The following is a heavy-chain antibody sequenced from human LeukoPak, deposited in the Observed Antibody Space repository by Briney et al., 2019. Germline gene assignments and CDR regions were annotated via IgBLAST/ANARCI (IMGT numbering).Heavy chain of an antibody. Sequence: GASVKVSCKASGYTFTSYGISWVRQAPGQGLEWMGRIIPILGIANYAQKFQGRVTITADKSTSTAYMELGSLRSEDTAVYYCARDLGRTVTTHIFFDYWGQGTLVTVSS. CDR2: IIPILGIA. CDR1: GYTFTSYG. D-gene: IGHD4-17*01. J-gene: IGHJ4*02. CDR3: ARDLGRTVTTHIFFDY. V-gene: IGHV1-69*04.